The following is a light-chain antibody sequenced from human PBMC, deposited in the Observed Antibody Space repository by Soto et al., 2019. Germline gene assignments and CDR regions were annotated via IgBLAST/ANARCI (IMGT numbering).Light chain of an antibody. CDR2: ENN. CDR1: SSNIGSNF. Sequence: QAVVTQPPSASGTPGQRVTISCSGSSSNIGSNFVYWYQQLPGTAPKLLIYENNQRPSGVPDRFSGSKSGTSASLAISGLRSEDEADYYCAAWDDSLSGPVFGGGTKVTVL. CDR3: AAWDDSLSGPV. V-gene: IGLV1-47*01. J-gene: IGLJ2*01.